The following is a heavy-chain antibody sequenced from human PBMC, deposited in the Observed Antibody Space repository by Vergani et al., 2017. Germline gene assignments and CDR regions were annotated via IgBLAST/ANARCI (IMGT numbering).Heavy chain of an antibody. D-gene: IGHD3-9*01. Sequence: QVQLVQSGAEVKKPGSSVKVSCKASGGTFSSYAISWVRQAPGQGLEWMGRIIPILGIANYAQKFQGRVTITADKSTSTAYMELSSLRSEDTAVYYCEVLGGSFYDILTGYVLDYWGQGTLVTVSS. CDR1: GGTFSSYA. J-gene: IGHJ4*02. V-gene: IGHV1-69*04. CDR3: EVLGGSFYDILTGYVLDY. CDR2: IIPILGIA.